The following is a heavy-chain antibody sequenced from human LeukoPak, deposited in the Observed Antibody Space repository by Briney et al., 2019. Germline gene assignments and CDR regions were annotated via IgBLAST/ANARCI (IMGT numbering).Heavy chain of an antibody. Sequence: GGSLRVSCVGSGFTFSDYWMSWVRQAPGRGLEWVANIKQDGSEKDYVDALKGRFTISRDNAKNSLYLQMNSLRAEDTAVYYCARWLELMRNFDWWGQGTLVTVSS. J-gene: IGHJ4*02. V-gene: IGHV3-7*01. D-gene: IGHD5-24*01. CDR1: GFTFSDYW. CDR2: IKQDGSEK. CDR3: ARWLELMRNFDW.